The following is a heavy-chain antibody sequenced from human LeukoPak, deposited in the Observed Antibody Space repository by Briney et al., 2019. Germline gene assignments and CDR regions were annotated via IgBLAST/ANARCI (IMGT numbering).Heavy chain of an antibody. CDR2: FYYGGTT. CDR1: GGSLGPCYY. Sequence: SETLSLTCTVSGGSLGPCYYWGWIRQPPGKGLEWIGTFYYGGTTFYSPSLKSRVTISGDTSKDQFSLKLSSVTAADTAVYYCARTGGWFDPWGQGTLVTVSS. D-gene: IGHD1-14*01. CDR3: ARTGGWFDP. J-gene: IGHJ5*02. V-gene: IGHV4-39*01.